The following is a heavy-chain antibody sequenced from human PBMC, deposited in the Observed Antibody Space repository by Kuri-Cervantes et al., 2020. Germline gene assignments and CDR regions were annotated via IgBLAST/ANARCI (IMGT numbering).Heavy chain of an antibody. CDR1: GYTFTGYY. CDR2: IIPTFGTA. V-gene: IGHV1-69*05. Sequence: SVKVSCKASGYTFTGYYVHWVRQAPGQALEWMGGIIPTFGTANYAQNFQGRVTITTDESTSTAYMELSSLRSEDTAVYYCTRVSGREQQSDLSFDYWGQGTLVTVSS. CDR3: TRVSGREQQSDLSFDY. D-gene: IGHD6-13*01. J-gene: IGHJ4*02.